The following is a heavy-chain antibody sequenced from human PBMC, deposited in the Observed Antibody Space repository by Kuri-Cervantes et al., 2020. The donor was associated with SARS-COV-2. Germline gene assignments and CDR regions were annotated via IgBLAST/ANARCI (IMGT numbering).Heavy chain of an antibody. Sequence: GGSLRLSCAASGFTFSSYSMNWVRQAPGKGLEWVSSISSSSSYIYYADSVKGRFTISRDNAKNSLYLQMNSLRAEDTAVYYCTRHDFWSAYYFDYWGQGTLVTVSS. CDR1: GFTFSSYS. D-gene: IGHD3-3*01. CDR2: ISSSSSYI. J-gene: IGHJ4*02. V-gene: IGHV3-21*01. CDR3: TRHDFWSAYYFDY.